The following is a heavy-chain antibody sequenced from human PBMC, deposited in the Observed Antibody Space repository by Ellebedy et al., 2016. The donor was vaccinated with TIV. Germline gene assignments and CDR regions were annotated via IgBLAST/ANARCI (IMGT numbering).Heavy chain of an antibody. Sequence: GESLKISXAASGFTVSNNYMNWVRQAPGKGLEWVSLIYSGGSTHYADSVRGRFTISRDNARNSLHLQMDSLRAEDTAVYYCARDPGDNGSGWYYFDSWGQGTLVTVSS. CDR3: ARDPGDNGSGWYYFDS. CDR1: GFTVSNNY. V-gene: IGHV3-53*01. J-gene: IGHJ4*02. CDR2: IYSGGST. D-gene: IGHD6-19*01.